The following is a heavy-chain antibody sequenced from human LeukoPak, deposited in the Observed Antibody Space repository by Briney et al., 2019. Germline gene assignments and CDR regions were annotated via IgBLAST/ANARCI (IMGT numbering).Heavy chain of an antibody. Sequence: GGSLRLSCAASGFTFTSYSMSWVRQAPGKGLEWVSSISSSSSYIYYADSVKGRFTISRDNAKNSLYLQMNSQRAEDTAVYYCARGRRGMATISVYYFDYWGQGTLVTVSS. V-gene: IGHV3-21*01. D-gene: IGHD5-24*01. CDR2: ISSSSSYI. CDR1: GFTFTSYS. CDR3: ARGRRGMATISVYYFDY. J-gene: IGHJ4*02.